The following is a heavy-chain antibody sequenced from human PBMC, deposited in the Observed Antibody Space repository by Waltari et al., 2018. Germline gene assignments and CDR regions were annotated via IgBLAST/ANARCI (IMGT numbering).Heavy chain of an antibody. Sequence: QVQLVQSGAEVKKPGASVKVSCKASGYTFTGYYFHWVRQAPGQGLEWMGRSNPNTGATTYAREFQGRVTMTRDTAISTAYMELTSLRSEDTAVYYCARDWGYYSDTSGYPSNWFGPWGQGTLVTVSS. V-gene: IGHV1-2*06. D-gene: IGHD3-22*01. J-gene: IGHJ5*02. CDR2: SNPNTGAT. CDR1: GYTFTGYY. CDR3: ARDWGYYSDTSGYPSNWFGP.